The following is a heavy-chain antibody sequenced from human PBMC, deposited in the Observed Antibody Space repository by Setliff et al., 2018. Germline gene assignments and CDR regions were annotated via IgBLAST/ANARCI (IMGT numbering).Heavy chain of an antibody. CDR1: GGSISNYY. CDR3: ARKGISALSGAFDM. D-gene: IGHD1-26*01. Sequence: PSETLSLTCTVSGGSISNYYWSWTRQPAGKGLEWIGRIYTSGSTNYNPSLKSRVTMSVDTSKNQFSLKLSSVTAADTAVYYCARKGISALSGAFDMWGQGTMVTVS. V-gene: IGHV4-4*07. CDR2: IYTSGST. J-gene: IGHJ3*02.